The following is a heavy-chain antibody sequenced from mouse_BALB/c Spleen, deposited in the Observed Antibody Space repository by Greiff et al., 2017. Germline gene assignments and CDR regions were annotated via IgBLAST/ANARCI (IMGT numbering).Heavy chain of an antibody. J-gene: IGHJ4*01. CDR2: INPSNGRT. CDR3: ARGAVVAPGYAMDD. CDR1: GYTFTSYW. V-gene: IGHV1S81*02. Sequence: QVQLQQPGAELVKPGASVKLSCKASGYTFTSYWMHWVKQRPGQGLEWIGEINPSNGRTNYNEKFKSKATLTVDKSSSTAYMQLRSLTSEDSAVYYCARGAVVAPGYAMDDWGQGTSVTVSS. D-gene: IGHD1-1*01.